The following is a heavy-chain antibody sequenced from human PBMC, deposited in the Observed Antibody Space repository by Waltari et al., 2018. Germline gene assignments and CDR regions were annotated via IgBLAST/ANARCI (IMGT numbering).Heavy chain of an antibody. CDR2: INSDGSGT. J-gene: IGHJ2*01. Sequence: EVQLVESGGGLVQPGGSLSISCAASGFTFSSYWMHWARQPPGKGLVWLSRINSDGSGTIYADSVKGRFTISRDNGKNTLYLQMNSLRAEDTAVYYCARVAPNWSVDLWGRGTLVTVSS. CDR3: ARVAPNWSVDL. V-gene: IGHV3-74*01. CDR1: GFTFSSYW.